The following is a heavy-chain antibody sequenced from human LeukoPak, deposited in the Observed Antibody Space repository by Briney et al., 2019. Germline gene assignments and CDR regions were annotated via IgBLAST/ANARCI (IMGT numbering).Heavy chain of an antibody. Sequence: GGSPRLSCAASGFTVSSNYMSWVRQAPGKGLEWVSVIYSGDTTYYADSVRGRFTISRDNSKNTLYLQMNSLRAEDTAVYYCARAIRGYSYLGYFDYWGQGTLVTVSS. V-gene: IGHV3-66*01. CDR2: IYSGDTT. CDR3: ARAIRGYSYLGYFDY. D-gene: IGHD5-18*01. J-gene: IGHJ4*02. CDR1: GFTVSSNY.